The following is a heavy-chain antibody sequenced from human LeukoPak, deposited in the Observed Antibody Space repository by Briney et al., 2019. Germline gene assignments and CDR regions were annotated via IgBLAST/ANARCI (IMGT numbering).Heavy chain of an antibody. Sequence: EASVKVSCKASGYTFTSYGISWVRLAPGQGLGWMGWISAYNGNTNYAQKLQGRVTMTPDTSTSTAYMELRSLRSDATAVYYCARSPTGYCSSTSCYEISWFDPWGQGTLVTVSS. J-gene: IGHJ5*02. CDR2: ISAYNGNT. V-gene: IGHV1-18*01. CDR1: GYTFTSYG. D-gene: IGHD2-2*01. CDR3: ARSPTGYCSSTSCYEISWFDP.